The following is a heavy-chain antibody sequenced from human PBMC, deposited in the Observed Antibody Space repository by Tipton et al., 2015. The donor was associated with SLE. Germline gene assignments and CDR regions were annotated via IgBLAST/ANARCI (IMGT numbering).Heavy chain of an antibody. CDR2: IYYSGST. D-gene: IGHD6-13*01. V-gene: IGHV4-59*12. J-gene: IGHJ4*02. Sequence: TLSLTCTVSGGSIRSYYWSWIRQPPGKGLEWIGYIYYSGSTNYNPSLKSRVTISVDTSKNQFSLKLSSVTAADTAVYYCARDQAGYSSSWYFDYWGQGTLVTVSS. CDR3: ARDQAGYSSSWYFDY. CDR1: GGSIRSYY.